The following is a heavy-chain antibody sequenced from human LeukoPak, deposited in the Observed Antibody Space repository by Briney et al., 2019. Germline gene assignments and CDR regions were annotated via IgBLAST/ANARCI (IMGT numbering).Heavy chain of an antibody. Sequence: GASVRLSCKASGYTFRTYSMSWVRQAPGQGLEWMGWISTYNGDTKYAQKFQGRVTMTTDTSTSTAYMELRSQRSDDTAVYYCARDPPNTSEWYIYVDYWGQGNLVTVSS. CDR1: GYTFRTYS. D-gene: IGHD6-19*01. V-gene: IGHV1-18*01. CDR2: ISTYNGDT. CDR3: ARDPPNTSEWYIYVDY. J-gene: IGHJ4*02.